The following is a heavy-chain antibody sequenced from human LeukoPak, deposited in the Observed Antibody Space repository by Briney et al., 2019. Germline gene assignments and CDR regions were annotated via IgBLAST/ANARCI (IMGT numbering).Heavy chain of an antibody. D-gene: IGHD4-17*01. Sequence: PGGSLRLSCAASGFTFSTYWMHWVRQAPGKGLVWVSRINSDGSSTSYADSVKGRFTISRDNAENTLYLQMNSLRAEDTAVYYCARDISYGDYPNWFDPWGQGTLVTVSS. J-gene: IGHJ5*02. CDR1: GFTFSTYW. CDR2: INSDGSST. CDR3: ARDISYGDYPNWFDP. V-gene: IGHV3-74*01.